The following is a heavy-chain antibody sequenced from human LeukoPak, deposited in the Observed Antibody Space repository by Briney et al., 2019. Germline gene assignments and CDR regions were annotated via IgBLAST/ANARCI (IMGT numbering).Heavy chain of an antibody. J-gene: IGHJ4*02. CDR3: ARELSPGDYYGSGSPGY. CDR2: IWYDGSNK. V-gene: IGHV3-33*01. CDR1: GFTFSSYG. Sequence: GGSLRLSCAASGFTFSSYGMHWVRQAPGKGLEWVAVIWYDGSNKYYADSVKGRFTISRDNSKNTLYLQMNSLRAEDTAVYYCARELSPGDYYGSGSPGYWGQGTLVTVSS. D-gene: IGHD3-10*01.